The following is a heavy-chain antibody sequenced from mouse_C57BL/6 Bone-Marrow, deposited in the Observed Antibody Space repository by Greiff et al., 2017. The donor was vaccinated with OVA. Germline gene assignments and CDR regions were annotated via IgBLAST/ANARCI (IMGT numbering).Heavy chain of an antibody. J-gene: IGHJ4*01. CDR2: IYPGDGDT. CDR3: ARGPHYYAMDY. V-gene: IGHV1-82*01. CDR1: GYAFSSSC. Sequence: QVQLKQSGPELVKPGASVKISCKASGYAFSSSCMNWVKQRPGKGLEWIGRIYPGDGDTNYNGKFKGKATLTADKSSSTAYMKLSSLTSEDSAVYFCARGPHYYAMDYWGQGTSVTVSS.